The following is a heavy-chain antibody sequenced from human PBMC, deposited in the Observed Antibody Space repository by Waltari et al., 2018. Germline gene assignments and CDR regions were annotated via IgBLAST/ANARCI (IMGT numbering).Heavy chain of an antibody. J-gene: IGHJ4*02. Sequence: QVQLQQWGAGLLKPSETLSLTCAVYGGSFSGYYWSWIRQPPGKGLEWIGEINHRGSTNYNPSLKSRVTISVDTSKNQFSLKLSSVTAADTAVYYCARVRPSYYDSSGYDYWGQGTLVTVSS. V-gene: IGHV4-34*01. CDR3: ARVRPSYYDSSGYDY. CDR1: GGSFSGYY. D-gene: IGHD3-22*01. CDR2: INHRGST.